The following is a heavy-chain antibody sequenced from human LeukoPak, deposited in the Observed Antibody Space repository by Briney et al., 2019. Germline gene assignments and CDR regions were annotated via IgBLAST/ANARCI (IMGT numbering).Heavy chain of an antibody. V-gene: IGHV4-59*01. CDR1: GGSISTYY. D-gene: IGHD2-15*01. CDR2: IYYSGST. Sequence: SETLSPTCAVPGGSISTYYWSWIRQPPGKGLKWIGYIYYSGSTNYNPSLNSRVTISVDPSKLRFSVKLNCVTAADTAVYYCARDVPVCSGGSCYSVLAFDIWGQGAMVTGSS. CDR3: ARDVPVCSGGSCYSVLAFDI. J-gene: IGHJ3*02.